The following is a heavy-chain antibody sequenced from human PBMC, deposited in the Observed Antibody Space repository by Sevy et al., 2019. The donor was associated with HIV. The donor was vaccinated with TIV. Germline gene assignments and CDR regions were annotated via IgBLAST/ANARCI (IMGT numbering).Heavy chain of an antibody. CDR3: ARGPKVLRFSSPTGEDYYYYMDV. CDR2: ISAYNGNT. V-gene: IGHV1-18*01. Sequence: ASVKVSCKASGYTFSNYGINWVRQAPGQGLEWMAWISAYNGNTNYAQKLQGRVTMTTDTSTSTAYMELRSLRSDETAVYYCARGPKVLRFSSPTGEDYYYYMDVWGKGTTVTVSS. CDR1: GYTFSNYG. J-gene: IGHJ6*03. D-gene: IGHD3-3*01.